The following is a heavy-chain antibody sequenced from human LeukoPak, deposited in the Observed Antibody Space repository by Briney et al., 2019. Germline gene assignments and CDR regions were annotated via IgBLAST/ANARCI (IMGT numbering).Heavy chain of an antibody. CDR2: ISGGST. V-gene: IGHV3-38-3*01. Sequence: GGSLRLSCAASGFTVSSNEMSWVRQAPGKGLEWVSSISGGSTYYADSRKGRFTISRDNSKNTLHLQMNSLRAEDTAVYYCAKGPSYYDTLTGAFDIWGQGTMVTVSS. CDR3: AKGPSYYDTLTGAFDI. D-gene: IGHD3-22*01. CDR1: GFTVSSNE. J-gene: IGHJ3*02.